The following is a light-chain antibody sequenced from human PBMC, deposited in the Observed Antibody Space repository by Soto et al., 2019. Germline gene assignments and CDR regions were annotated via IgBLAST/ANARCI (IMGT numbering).Light chain of an antibody. CDR2: KAS. CDR3: QQYNSFSLT. CDR1: QSISTW. V-gene: IGKV1-5*03. Sequence: DIQMTQSPSTLSASVGDRVTITCRASQSISTWLAWYQQKPGKAPKLLIYKASSLESGVPSRFSGSGSGTEFTLTISSLQPDDFATYYCQQYNSFSLTFGGGTKVEIK. J-gene: IGKJ4*01.